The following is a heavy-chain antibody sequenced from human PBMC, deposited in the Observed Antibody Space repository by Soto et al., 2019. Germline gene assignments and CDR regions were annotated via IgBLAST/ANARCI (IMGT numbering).Heavy chain of an antibody. V-gene: IGHV3-53*01. J-gene: IGHJ3*01. D-gene: IGHD1-1*01. CDR3: ATWHEREHAFDV. CDR1: GFTISGKKY. CDR2: LYDVDGS. Sequence: DVQLVESGGGLIQPGESLILSCAAFGFTISGKKYVAWVRQAPGKGLEWVSALYDVDGSFYSDSVTGRFTTSSDSSKTTVYLQMNDLRPDDTAVYYCATWHEREHAFDVWGQGTTVTISS.